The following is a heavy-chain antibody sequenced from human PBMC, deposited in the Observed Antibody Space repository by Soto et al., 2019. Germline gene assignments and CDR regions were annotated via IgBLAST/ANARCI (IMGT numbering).Heavy chain of an antibody. D-gene: IGHD2-2*01. CDR1: GFTFSSYS. CDR3: ARACSSTSRTNWFDP. V-gene: IGHV3-21*01. Sequence: GGSLRLSCAASGFTFSSYSMNWVRQAPGKGLEWVSSISSSSSYIYYADSVKGRFTISRDNAKNSLYLQMNSLRAEDTAVYYCARACSSTSRTNWFDPWGQGNLVTVSS. J-gene: IGHJ5*02. CDR2: ISSSSSYI.